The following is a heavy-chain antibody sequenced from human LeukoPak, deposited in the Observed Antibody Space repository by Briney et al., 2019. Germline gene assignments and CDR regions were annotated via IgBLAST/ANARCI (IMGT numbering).Heavy chain of an antibody. Sequence: SETLSLTCTVSGGSISSYYWSWIRQPPGKGLEWIGYIYYSGSTNYNPSLKSRVTISVGMPKNQFSLNLRSVTAADTAVYYCSRGAYGGRTRFDSWGQGTLVTVSS. D-gene: IGHD4-23*01. CDR1: GGSISSYY. CDR2: IYYSGST. V-gene: IGHV4-59*12. J-gene: IGHJ4*02. CDR3: SRGAYGGRTRFDS.